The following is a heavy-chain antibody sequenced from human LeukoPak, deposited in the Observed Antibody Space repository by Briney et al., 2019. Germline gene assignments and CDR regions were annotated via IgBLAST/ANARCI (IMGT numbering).Heavy chain of an antibody. CDR2: IXGXXXXX. V-gene: IGHV3-43*02. Sequence: GGSLRLSCAASGXTFXXXAXXXXXXAXGXXLXXVXXIXGXXXXXXYADSXKGRFTISRDNSKNSLYLQMNSLRTEDTALYYCAKDILQKAYYDFWSGSYYGMDVWGQGTTVTVSS. CDR1: GXTFXXXA. CDR3: AKDILQKAYYDFWSGSYYGMDV. D-gene: IGHD3-3*01. J-gene: IGHJ6*02.